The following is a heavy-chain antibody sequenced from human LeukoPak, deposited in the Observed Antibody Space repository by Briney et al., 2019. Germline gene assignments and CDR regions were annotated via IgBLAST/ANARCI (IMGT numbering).Heavy chain of an antibody. CDR3: AKAQYYDILTASFDY. V-gene: IGHV3-9*01. CDR2: ISWNSGSI. J-gene: IGHJ4*02. D-gene: IGHD3-9*01. CDR1: GFTFDDYA. Sequence: GGSLRLSCAASGFTFDDYAMHWVRQAPGKGLEWVSGISWNSGSIGYADSVKGRFTISRDNAKNSLYLQMNSLRAEDTALYYCAKAQYYDILTASFDYWGQGTLVTVSS.